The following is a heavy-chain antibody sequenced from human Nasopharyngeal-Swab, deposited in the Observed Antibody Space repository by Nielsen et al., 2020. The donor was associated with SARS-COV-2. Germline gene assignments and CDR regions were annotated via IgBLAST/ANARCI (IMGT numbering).Heavy chain of an antibody. D-gene: IGHD4-17*01. J-gene: IGHJ4*02. CDR3: AKDTIPYDYGDYYFDY. CDR2: ISWNSGSI. CDR1: GFTFDDYA. Sequence: SLRLPCAASGFTFDDYAMHWVRQAPGKGLEWVSGISWNSGSIGYADSVKGRFTISRDNAKNSLYLQMNSLRAEDTALYYCAKDTIPYDYGDYYFDYWGQGTLVTVSS. V-gene: IGHV3-9*01.